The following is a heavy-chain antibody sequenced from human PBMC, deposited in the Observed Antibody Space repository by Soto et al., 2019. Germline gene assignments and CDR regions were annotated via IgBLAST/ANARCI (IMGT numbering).Heavy chain of an antibody. D-gene: IGHD3-10*01. CDR1: GFTFSTNV. CDR2: MSHDGKNK. V-gene: IGHV3-30*14. CDR3: VKDHGTAMIRGGLDS. J-gene: IGHJ4*02. Sequence: PGGSLRLSCGASGFTFSTNVMHWVRQSPGKGLEWVAFMSHDGKNKNYADSVKGRFTISRDNSKNTLYLQMSSLRPEDTAVYYCVKDHGTAMIRGGLDSWGQGALVTVSS.